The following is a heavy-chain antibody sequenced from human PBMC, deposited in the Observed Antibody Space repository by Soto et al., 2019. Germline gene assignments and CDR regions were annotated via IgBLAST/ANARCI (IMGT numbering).Heavy chain of an antibody. V-gene: IGHV3-23*01. D-gene: IGHD2-21*01. CDR3: AKDAPNQRFRYYGMDV. Sequence: GGSLRLSCAASGFTFSSYAMSWVRQAPGKGLEWVSAISGSGGSTYYADSVKGRFTISRDNSKNTLYLQMNSLRAEDTAVYYCAKDAPNQRFRYYGMDVWGKGTTVTVSS. J-gene: IGHJ6*04. CDR2: ISGSGGST. CDR1: GFTFSSYA.